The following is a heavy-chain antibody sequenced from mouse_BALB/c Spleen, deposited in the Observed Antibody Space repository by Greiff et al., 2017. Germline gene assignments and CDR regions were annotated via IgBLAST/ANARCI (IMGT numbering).Heavy chain of an antibody. CDR3: ARDGNLAWFAY. CDR1: GYTFTDYY. J-gene: IGHJ3*01. Sequence: VQRVESGPELVKPGASVKISCKASGYTFTDYYINWVKQKPGQGLEWIGWIYPGSGNTKYNEKFKGKATLTVDTSSSTAYMQLSSLTSEDTAVYFCARDGNLAWFAYWGQGTLVTVSA. V-gene: IGHV1-84*02. CDR2: IYPGSGNT. D-gene: IGHD2-1*01.